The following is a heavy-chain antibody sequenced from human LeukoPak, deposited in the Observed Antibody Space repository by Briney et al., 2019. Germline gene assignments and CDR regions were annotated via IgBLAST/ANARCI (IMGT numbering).Heavy chain of an antibody. CDR2: ISSSGSTI. D-gene: IGHD2-21*02. J-gene: IGHJ4*02. V-gene: IGHV3-48*03. Sequence: GGSLRLSCAASGFTFSSYEMNWVRQAPGKGLGWVSYISSSGSTIYYADSVKGRFTISRDNAKNSLYLQMNSLRAEDTAVYYCASVGYCGGDCYSAHFDYWGQGTLVTVSS. CDR1: GFTFSSYE. CDR3: ASVGYCGGDCYSAHFDY.